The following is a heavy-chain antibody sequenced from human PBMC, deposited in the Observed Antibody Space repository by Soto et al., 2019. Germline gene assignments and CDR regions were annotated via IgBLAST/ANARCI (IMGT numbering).Heavy chain of an antibody. D-gene: IGHD6-6*01. CDR2: IDWDDDK. CDR1: GFSLSTSGMC. CDR3: AREYSSSSEAPYYGMDV. V-gene: IGHV2-70*01. J-gene: IGHJ6*02. Sequence: PTLVNPTQTLTLTCTFSGFSLSTSGMCVSWIRQPPGKALEWLALIDWDDDKYYSTSLKTRLTISKDTSKNQVVLTMTNMDPVDTATYYCAREYSSSSEAPYYGMDVWGQGTTVTVSS.